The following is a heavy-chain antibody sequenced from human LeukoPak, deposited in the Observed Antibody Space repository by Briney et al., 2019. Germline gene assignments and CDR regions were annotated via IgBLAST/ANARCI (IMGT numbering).Heavy chain of an antibody. V-gene: IGHV5-51*01. CDR2: IYPGDSAT. J-gene: IGHJ4*02. CDR1: GYSFTNYW. CDR3: AKRRAVAGQYYFDY. D-gene: IGHD6-19*01. Sequence: GVSLKISCEGSGYSFTNYWIGWVRQMPGKGLEWMGLIYPGDSATRYSPSFQGHVTISVDKSISTAYLQWSSLKASDTAMYYCAKRRAVAGQYYFDYWGQGTLVTVSS.